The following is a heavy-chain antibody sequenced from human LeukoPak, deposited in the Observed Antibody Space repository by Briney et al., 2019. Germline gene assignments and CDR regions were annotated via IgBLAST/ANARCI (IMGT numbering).Heavy chain of an antibody. D-gene: IGHD6-19*01. CDR3: AREENIAVAGIDI. V-gene: IGHV4-34*01. CDR1: GGSFSGYY. J-gene: IGHJ3*02. CDR2: INHGGST. Sequence: SETLSLTSAVYGGSFSGYYRRWIRQPPGKGLEWIGEINHGGSTNYNPSLKSRVTISVDTSKNQFSLKLSSVTAADTAVYYCAREENIAVAGIDIWGQGTMVTVSS.